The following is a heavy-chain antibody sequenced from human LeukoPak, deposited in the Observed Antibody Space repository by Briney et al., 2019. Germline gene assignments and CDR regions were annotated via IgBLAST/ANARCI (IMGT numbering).Heavy chain of an antibody. Sequence: GASVKVSCKVSGGTFSSYTISWVRQAPGQGLEWMGRIIPILGIANYAQKFQGRVTITADKSTSTAYMELSSLRSEDTAVYYCAAALTGNTAMNYWGQGTLVTVSS. CDR2: IIPILGIA. CDR3: AAALTGNTAMNY. CDR1: GGTFSSYT. V-gene: IGHV1-69*02. D-gene: IGHD5-18*01. J-gene: IGHJ4*02.